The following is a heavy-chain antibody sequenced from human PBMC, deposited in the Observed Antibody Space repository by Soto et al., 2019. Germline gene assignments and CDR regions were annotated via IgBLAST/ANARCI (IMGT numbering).Heavy chain of an antibody. CDR1: GFTFDDFA. J-gene: IGHJ3*02. CDR2: ISWNSGRI. Sequence: EVQLVESGGGLVQPGRSLRLSCAASGFTFDDFAMHWVRQAPGKGLEWVSGISWNSGRIGYADSVKGRFTISRANAKNSLYLQMNTLRPEDTAVYYCAKGNRSSTWQNDAFDIWGHGTMVTVAS. CDR3: AKGNRSSTWQNDAFDI. D-gene: IGHD6-13*01. V-gene: IGHV3-9*01.